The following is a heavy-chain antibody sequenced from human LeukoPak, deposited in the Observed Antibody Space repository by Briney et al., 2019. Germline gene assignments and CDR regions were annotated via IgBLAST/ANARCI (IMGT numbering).Heavy chain of an antibody. J-gene: IGHJ4*02. CDR1: GFSIRSSR. CDR3: ARDPAWGALDY. V-gene: IGHV3-7*01. D-gene: IGHD7-27*01. CDR2: MNEEGSVT. Sequence: QPGGFLRLSCAVCGFSIRSSRMSWVRQTRGKGREWVADMNEEGSVTWYADSVKGRFTVSRDNAKNSVDLQMSSLRAEDTAVYSCARDPAWGALDYWGQGPLVTVSS.